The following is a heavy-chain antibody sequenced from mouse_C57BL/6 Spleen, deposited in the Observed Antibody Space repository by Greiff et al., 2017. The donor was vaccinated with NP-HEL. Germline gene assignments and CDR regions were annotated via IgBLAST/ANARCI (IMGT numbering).Heavy chain of an antibody. CDR2: IRSKSSNYAT. CDR3: VRDYGSSYEMALFDY. D-gene: IGHD1-1*01. J-gene: IGHJ2*01. Sequence: EVNLVESGGGLVQPKGSLKLSCAASGFTFNTYAMHWVRQAPGKGLEWVARIRSKSSNYATYYADSVKDRFTISRDDSQSMLYLQMNNLKTEDTAMYYCVRDYGSSYEMALFDYWGQGTTLTVSS. V-gene: IGHV10-3*01. CDR1: GFTFNTYA.